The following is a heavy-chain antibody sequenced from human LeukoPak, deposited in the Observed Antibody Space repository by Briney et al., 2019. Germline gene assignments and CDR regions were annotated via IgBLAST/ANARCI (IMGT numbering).Heavy chain of an antibody. CDR2: IGSSGSTV. Sequence: GGSLRLSCAASGFTFSAYEMNWVRQAPGKGLEWVSYIGSSGSTVYYADSVKGRFTISRDNAKNTLYLQMNSLRAEDTAVYYCAKHAGRYSGSYCDYWGQGTLVTVSS. CDR1: GFTFSAYE. V-gene: IGHV3-48*03. J-gene: IGHJ4*02. D-gene: IGHD1-26*01. CDR3: AKHAGRYSGSYCDY.